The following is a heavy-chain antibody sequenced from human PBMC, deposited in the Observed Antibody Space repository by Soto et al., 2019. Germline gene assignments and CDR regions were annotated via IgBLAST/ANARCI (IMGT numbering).Heavy chain of an antibody. Sequence: QVQLVQSGAEVKKPGSSVKVSCKASGGTFSSYAISWVRQAPGQGLEWMGGIIPIFGTANYAQKFQGRVTITADESTSTAYMELSSLRSEDTAVYYCSRDSLLGFGHSTYYFDSWGQGTLVTVSS. J-gene: IGHJ4*02. CDR3: SRDSLLGFGHSTYYFDS. V-gene: IGHV1-69*01. CDR1: GGTFSSYA. D-gene: IGHD3-10*01. CDR2: IIPIFGTA.